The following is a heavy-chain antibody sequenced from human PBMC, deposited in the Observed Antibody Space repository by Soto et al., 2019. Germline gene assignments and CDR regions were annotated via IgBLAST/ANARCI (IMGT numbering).Heavy chain of an antibody. CDR3: ARLNYNILTGYYHFDF. CDR1: GFTVSSNY. Sequence: GGSLRLSCAASGFTVSSNYMSWVRQAPGKGLECVSVLYSDGFTFYHDSVKGRFTISRDNSKNTLDLQMNSLRAEDTAVYYCARLNYNILTGYYHFDFWGLGALVTVSS. J-gene: IGHJ4*02. V-gene: IGHV3-53*01. CDR2: LYSDGFT. D-gene: IGHD3-9*01.